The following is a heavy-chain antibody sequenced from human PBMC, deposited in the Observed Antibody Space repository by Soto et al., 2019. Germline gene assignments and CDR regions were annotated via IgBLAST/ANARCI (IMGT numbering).Heavy chain of an antibody. Sequence: GESLKISCKGSGYSFTSYWIGWVRQMPGKGLEWMGIIYPGDSDTRYSPSFQGQVTISADKSISTAYLQWSSLKASDTAMYYCARQTGYCISTSCYYYYYGMDVWGQGTTVTVSS. J-gene: IGHJ6*02. CDR2: IYPGDSDT. V-gene: IGHV5-51*01. CDR3: ARQTGYCISTSCYYYYYGMDV. CDR1: GYSFTSYW. D-gene: IGHD2-2*03.